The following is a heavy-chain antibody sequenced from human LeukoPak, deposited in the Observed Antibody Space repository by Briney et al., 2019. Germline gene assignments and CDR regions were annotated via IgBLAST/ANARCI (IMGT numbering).Heavy chain of an antibody. J-gene: IGHJ6*03. CDR3: ARGHRWGLRSSRYYYCYYMDV. CDR1: GGSIRSSSYY. Sequence: SETLSLTCTVSGGSIRSSSYYWGWIRQPPGKGLEWIGSIYYTGSTYYNPSLKSRVTISVDTSKNQFSLRLSSVTAADTAVYYCARGHRWGLRSSRYYYCYYMDVWGKGTTVTVSS. CDR2: IYYTGST. V-gene: IGHV4-39*01. D-gene: IGHD4-17*01.